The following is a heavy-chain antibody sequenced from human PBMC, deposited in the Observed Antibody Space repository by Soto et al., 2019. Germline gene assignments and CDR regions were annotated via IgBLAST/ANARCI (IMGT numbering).Heavy chain of an antibody. CDR3: AKDFRSGIAAPGYYGMDV. V-gene: IGHV3-23*01. D-gene: IGHD6-13*01. Sequence: GGSLRLSCAASGFTFSSYAMSWVRQAPGKGLEWVSAISGSGGSTYYADSVKGRFTISRDNSKNTLYLQMNSLRAEDTAVYYCAKDFRSGIAAPGYYGMDVWGQGTTVTVSS. CDR2: ISGSGGST. J-gene: IGHJ6*02. CDR1: GFTFSSYA.